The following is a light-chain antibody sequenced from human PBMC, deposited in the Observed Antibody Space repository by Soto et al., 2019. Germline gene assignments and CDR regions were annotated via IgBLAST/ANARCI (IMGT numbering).Light chain of an antibody. CDR2: DDT. CDR1: TANVGNNY. CDR3: GAWDPTLNAYL. Sequence: QSALAHPPSVSAAAGQKFCGWCGTTTANVGNNYISWYQHLPGAAPRLLIYDDTERPSGIPDRFSGSRSATSATLGIAGLQNGDEADYFCGAWDPTLNAYLFGTGITVTV. J-gene: IGLJ1*01. V-gene: IGLV1-51*01.